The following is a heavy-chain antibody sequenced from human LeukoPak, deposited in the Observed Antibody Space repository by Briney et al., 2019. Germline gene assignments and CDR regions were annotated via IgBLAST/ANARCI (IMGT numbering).Heavy chain of an antibody. Sequence: ASVKVSCKASGYTFTSYGISWVRQAPGQGLEWMGWISTYNGNTKNAQKLQGRVTMTTDTSTSTAYMELRTLRSDDTAVYHCARVKKDYMDVWGKGTTVTVSS. CDR1: GYTFTSYG. J-gene: IGHJ6*03. CDR3: ARVKKDYMDV. V-gene: IGHV1-18*01. CDR2: ISTYNGNT.